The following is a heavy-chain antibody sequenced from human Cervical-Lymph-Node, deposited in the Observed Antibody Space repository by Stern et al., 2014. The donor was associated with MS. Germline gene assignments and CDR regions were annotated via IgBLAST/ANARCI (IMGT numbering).Heavy chain of an antibody. Sequence: VSSINSGSNYICYADSVKGRFTISRDNDRNSLYLQMNSLRADDTAVYYCARVRYRYGAYDFWGQGTPVTVSS. CDR3: ARVRYRYGAYDF. V-gene: IGHV3-21*01. D-gene: IGHD4/OR15-4a*01. CDR2: INSGSNYI. J-gene: IGHJ4*02.